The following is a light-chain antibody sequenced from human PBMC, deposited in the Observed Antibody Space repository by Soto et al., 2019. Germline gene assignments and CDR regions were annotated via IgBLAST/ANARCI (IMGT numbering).Light chain of an antibody. Sequence: SYELTQPLSVSVALGQTARITCGEDNIGSKNVHWYQQKPGQAPVVVIYRDTNRPSGIPERFSGSSSGNTATLTISRAQAGDEADYYCQVWDSSLVVFGGGTKLTVL. CDR1: NIGSKN. CDR3: QVWDSSLVV. CDR2: RDT. V-gene: IGLV3-9*01. J-gene: IGLJ2*01.